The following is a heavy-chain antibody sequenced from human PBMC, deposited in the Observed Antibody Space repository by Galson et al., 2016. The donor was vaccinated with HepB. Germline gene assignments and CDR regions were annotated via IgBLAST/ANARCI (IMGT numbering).Heavy chain of an antibody. V-gene: IGHV1-18*01. D-gene: IGHD2/OR15-2a*01. Sequence: SVKVSCKASGYTFTTYGISWVRQAPGQGLEWMGWISNYNGDTKYAQKFQGRVTMTTDKSTTTAYMELRGLRFDDTAVYFCAKEGRGAEYSYSYVLDVGGKGTTVRVPS. CDR2: ISNYNGDT. CDR3: AKEGRGAEYSYSYVLDV. CDR1: GYTFTTYG. J-gene: IGHJ6*04.